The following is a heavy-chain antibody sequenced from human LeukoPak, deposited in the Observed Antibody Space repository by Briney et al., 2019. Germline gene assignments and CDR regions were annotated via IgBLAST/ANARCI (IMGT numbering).Heavy chain of an antibody. J-gene: IGHJ3*02. CDR1: GGSISSGGYS. V-gene: IGHV4-30-2*01. D-gene: IGHD6-13*01. CDR3: ARYTAAAGRKRAFDI. Sequence: PSETLFLTCAVSGGSISSGGYSWSWIRQPPGKGLEWIGYIYNSGSTYYNPSLKSRVTISVDRSKNQFSLKLSSVTAADTAVYYCARYTAAAGRKRAFDIWGQGTMVTVSS. CDR2: IYNSGST.